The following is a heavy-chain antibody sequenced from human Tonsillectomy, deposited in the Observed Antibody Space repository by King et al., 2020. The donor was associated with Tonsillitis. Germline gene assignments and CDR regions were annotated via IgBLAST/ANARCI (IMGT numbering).Heavy chain of an antibody. CDR1: GITVSSNY. V-gene: IGHV3-66*01. CDR2: IYSGGNT. CDR3: ARDQEGTSPWGNSYYYGLDV. J-gene: IGHJ6*02. D-gene: IGHD7-27*01. Sequence: VQLVESGGGLVQPGVSLRITCAASGITVSSNYMNWVRQAPGRGLEWVSIIYSGGNTYYADSVKGRFTISRDISKNTVYLQMSSLRVEDTAVYYCARDQEGTSPWGNSYYYGLDVWGQGTTVTVSS.